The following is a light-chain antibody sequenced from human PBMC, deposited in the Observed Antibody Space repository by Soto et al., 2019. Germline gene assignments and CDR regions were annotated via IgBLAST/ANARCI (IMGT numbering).Light chain of an antibody. V-gene: IGKV3-11*01. CDR1: QSVRSY. CDR2: DAS. Sequence: EIVLTQSPATLSLSPGERATLSCRASQSVRSYLAWYQQKPGQAPRLLIHDASSRATGIPARFSGSGSGTDFTFNISSLAPEEFAVYYCQQRTNWPSSTFGQGTRLEIK. CDR3: QQRTNWPSST. J-gene: IGKJ5*01.